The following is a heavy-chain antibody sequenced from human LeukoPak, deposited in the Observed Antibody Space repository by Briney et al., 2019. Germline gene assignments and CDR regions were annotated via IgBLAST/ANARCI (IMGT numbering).Heavy chain of an antibody. CDR1: GFTFSSYG. Sequence: GGSLRLSCAASGFTFSSYGMHWVRQAPGKGLEWVAVISYDGSNKYYADSVKGRFTISRDNSKNTLYLQMNSLRAEDTAVYYCAKDELYYYDSSGSSPAFDIWGQGTMVTVSS. CDR2: ISYDGSNK. J-gene: IGHJ3*02. V-gene: IGHV3-30*18. CDR3: AKDELYYYDSSGSSPAFDI. D-gene: IGHD3-22*01.